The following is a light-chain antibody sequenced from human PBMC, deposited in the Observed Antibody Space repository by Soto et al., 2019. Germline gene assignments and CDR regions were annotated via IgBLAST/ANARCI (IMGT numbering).Light chain of an antibody. Sequence: QSVLTQPASVSGSPGQSITISCTGTSSDVGGYNYVSWYQQHPGQAPKLIIYEVTNRPSGISNRFSGSKSGNTASLTISGLQTEDEADYYCISFTSRPTYVFGTGTKLTVL. CDR3: ISFTSRPTYV. CDR2: EVT. V-gene: IGLV2-14*01. CDR1: SSDVGGYNY. J-gene: IGLJ1*01.